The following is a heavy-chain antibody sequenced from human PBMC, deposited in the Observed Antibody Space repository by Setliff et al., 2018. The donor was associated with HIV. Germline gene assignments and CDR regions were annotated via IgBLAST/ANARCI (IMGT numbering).Heavy chain of an antibody. CDR3: AKGLRGTYGAFDI. V-gene: IGHV3-7*03. D-gene: IGHD3-16*01. CDR2: IKQDGSEK. J-gene: IGHJ3*02. Sequence: GGSLRLSCAASGSIFSDHWMTWVRQAPGKGLEWVANIKQDGSEKYYVDSVKGRFTVSRDNAKKTLFLQMNSLRAEDTAVYYCAKGLRGTYGAFDIRGQGTMVTVS. CDR1: GSIFSDHW.